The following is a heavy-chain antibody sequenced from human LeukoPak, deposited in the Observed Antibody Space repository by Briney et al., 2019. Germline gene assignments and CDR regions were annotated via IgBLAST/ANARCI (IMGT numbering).Heavy chain of an antibody. CDR2: ITNDGSST. CDR3: ARDLGYYYDSSVSDY. V-gene: IGHV3-74*01. J-gene: IGHJ4*02. Sequence: GGSLRLSCAASGFTFSSYAMSWVRQAPGKGLVWVSRITNDGSSTTYADSVKGRFTISRDNSKNTLYLQMNSLRAEDTAVYYCARDLGYYYDSSVSDYWGQGTLVTVSS. D-gene: IGHD3-22*01. CDR1: GFTFSSYA.